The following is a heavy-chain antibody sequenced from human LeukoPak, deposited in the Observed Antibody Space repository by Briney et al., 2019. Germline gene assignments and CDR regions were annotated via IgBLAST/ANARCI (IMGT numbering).Heavy chain of an antibody. CDR2: IYYSGST. D-gene: IGHD2-2*01. V-gene: IGHV4-59*01. CDR1: GGSISSYY. CDR3: ARVGYCSSTSCSNWFDP. J-gene: IGHJ5*02. Sequence: SETLSLTCTVSGGSISSYYWSWIRQPPGMELEWIRYIYYSGSTNYNPSLKSRVTISVDTSKNHFSLKLSSVTAADTAVYYCARVGYCSSTSCSNWFDPWGQGTLVTVSS.